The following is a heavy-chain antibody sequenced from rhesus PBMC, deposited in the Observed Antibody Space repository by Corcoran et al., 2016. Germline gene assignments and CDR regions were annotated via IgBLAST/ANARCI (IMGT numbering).Heavy chain of an antibody. CDR1: GGSISCGYS. J-gene: IGHJ2*01. D-gene: IGHD3-28*01. CDR3: ARAFTYYYGSGYYLAWYFDI. CDR2: IYGNSART. Sequence: QVQLQESGPGLVKPSETLSLTCAVSGGSISCGYSWGWIRPPPGQGLAWIGNIYGNSARTYYNPSLKSRVTISKDTSKNQFDLKLSSVTAADTAVYYCARAFTYYYGSGYYLAWYFDIWGPGTPITISS. V-gene: IGHV4S7*01.